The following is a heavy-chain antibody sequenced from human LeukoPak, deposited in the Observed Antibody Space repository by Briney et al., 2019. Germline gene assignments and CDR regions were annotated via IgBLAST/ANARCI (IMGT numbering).Heavy chain of an antibody. D-gene: IGHD1-14*01. Sequence: GGSLRLSCAASGFTFSSYWMHWVRQVPGKGLVWVARINPGGSSITYADSAKGRFTISRDNAKNTLYLQMDSLRAEDTGVYYCARSNQADDYWGQGTLVTVSS. J-gene: IGHJ4*02. V-gene: IGHV3-74*01. CDR3: ARSNQADDY. CDR2: INPGGSSI. CDR1: GFTFSSYW.